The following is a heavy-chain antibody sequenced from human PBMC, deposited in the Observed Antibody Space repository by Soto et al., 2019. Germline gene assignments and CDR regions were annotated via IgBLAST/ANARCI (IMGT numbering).Heavy chain of an antibody. V-gene: IGHV4-39*01. Sequence: PSETLSLTCSVSGASMNNPNYLWKWIRQTPGRGLEWIGRISHTGRTFYNPSLKSRVTISLDTSKGQFSLKVTSVTAADTAFYFCTRSGSEGSLSNWFDHLGQGTLVTV. CDR2: ISHTGRT. D-gene: IGHD3-10*01. J-gene: IGHJ5*02. CDR3: TRSGSEGSLSNWFDH. CDR1: GASMNNPNYL.